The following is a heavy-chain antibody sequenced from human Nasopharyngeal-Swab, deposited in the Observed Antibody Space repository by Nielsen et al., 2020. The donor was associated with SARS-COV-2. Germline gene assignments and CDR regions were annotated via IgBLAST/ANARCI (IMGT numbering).Heavy chain of an antibody. D-gene: IGHD6-19*01. V-gene: IGHV3-23*01. CDR3: ARESLQWLGSYGMDV. CDR1: GFTFRSYA. Sequence: GESLKISCAASGFTFRSYAMSWVRQAPGQGLEWVSAISGGGGGNTYYSDSVQGRFTTSRDDSKNTLYLQMNNLRVEDTAVYYCARESLQWLGSYGMDVWGQGTTVIVSS. CDR2: ISGGGGGNT. J-gene: IGHJ6*02.